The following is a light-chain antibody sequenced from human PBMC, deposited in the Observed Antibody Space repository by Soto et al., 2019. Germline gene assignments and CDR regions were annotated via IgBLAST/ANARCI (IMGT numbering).Light chain of an antibody. V-gene: IGKV1-13*02. Sequence: IQLTQSPASLSASVGERVTITCRASQDIRGALAWYQQSPGEAPQLLIYDSSTLESGVPSRFSGSSSGTHFTLTISSLQPEDFATYYCQQFLSYPITFGQGTRLEI. CDR1: QDIRGA. CDR2: DSS. J-gene: IGKJ5*01. CDR3: QQFLSYPIT.